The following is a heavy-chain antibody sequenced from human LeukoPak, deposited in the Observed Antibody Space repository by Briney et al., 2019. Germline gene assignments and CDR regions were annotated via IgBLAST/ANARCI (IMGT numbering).Heavy chain of an antibody. CDR3: AWDSSGSGAFDI. J-gene: IGHJ3*02. V-gene: IGHV1-69*13. D-gene: IGHD3-22*01. Sequence: SVKVSCKASGGTFSSYAISWVRQAPGQGLEWVGGIIPIFGTANYAQKFQGRVTITADESTSTAYMELSSLRSEDTAVYYCAWDSSGSGAFDIWGQGTMVTVSS. CDR1: GGTFSSYA. CDR2: IIPIFGTA.